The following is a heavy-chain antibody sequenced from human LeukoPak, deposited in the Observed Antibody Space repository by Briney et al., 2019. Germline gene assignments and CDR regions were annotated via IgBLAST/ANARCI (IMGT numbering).Heavy chain of an antibody. J-gene: IGHJ6*03. V-gene: IGHV1-69*13. D-gene: IGHD1-26*01. CDR3: ASGAYYMDV. CDR2: IIPIFGTA. CDR1: GGTFSSYA. Sequence: SVTVSCTASGGTFSSYAISWVRQAPGQGLEWMGGIIPIFGTANYPQKFQGRVTITADESTSTAYMELSSLRSEDTAVYYCASGAYYMDVWGKGTTVTVSS.